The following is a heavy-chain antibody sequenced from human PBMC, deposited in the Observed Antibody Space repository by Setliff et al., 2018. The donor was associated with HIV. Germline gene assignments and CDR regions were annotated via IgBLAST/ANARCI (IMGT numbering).Heavy chain of an antibody. Sequence: LRLSCAVSGFTFSNYWMHWVRQVPGKGLEWVSRIKTDSSSTDYADSVKGRFTISRDNGRNTLYLQMNSLRAEDSAVYHCAREGPPVDVAGRYLQHWGRGTLVTVSS. CDR2: IKTDSSST. CDR3: AREGPPVDVAGRYLQH. J-gene: IGHJ1*01. CDR1: GFTFSNYW. V-gene: IGHV3-74*01. D-gene: IGHD2-15*01.